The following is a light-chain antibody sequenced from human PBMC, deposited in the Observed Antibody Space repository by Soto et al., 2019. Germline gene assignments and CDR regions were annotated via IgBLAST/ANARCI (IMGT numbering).Light chain of an antibody. CDR2: GAS. CDR1: ETVSSSY. J-gene: IGKJ1*01. V-gene: IGKV3-20*01. CDR3: QQYGGSPQT. Sequence: EIVLTQSPGTLSLSPGERATLSCRASETVSSSYLAWYQQRPGQAPRLLIYGASSRATGIPDRFSGSGSRTDFTPTISRLEPEDFAVYYCQQYGGSPQTFGQGTKVEIQ.